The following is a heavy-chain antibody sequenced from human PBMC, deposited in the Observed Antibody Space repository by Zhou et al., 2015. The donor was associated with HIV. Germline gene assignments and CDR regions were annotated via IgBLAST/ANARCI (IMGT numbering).Heavy chain of an antibody. V-gene: IGHV3-74*02. J-gene: IGHJ4*02. D-gene: IGHD3-16*01. CDR2: INEDGSTT. CDR3: ARGLFGASVGHDC. CDR1: GFTFSSYW. Sequence: EVQLLESGGGLVQPGGSLRLSCAASGFTFSSYWMHWVRQVPGKGLVWVSRINEDGSTTNYADSAKGRFTISRDNAKNTVYLQMNSLRGDDTAVYYCARGLFGASVGHDCWGQGTLVTVSS.